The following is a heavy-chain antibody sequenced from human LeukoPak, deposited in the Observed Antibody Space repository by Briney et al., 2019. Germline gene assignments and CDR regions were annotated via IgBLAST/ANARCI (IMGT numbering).Heavy chain of an antibody. CDR2: IIPIFGTA. CDR3: ARDEVAWFDP. V-gene: IGHV1-69*05. CDR1: GYTFTSYG. J-gene: IGHJ5*02. D-gene: IGHD5-12*01. Sequence: ASVKVSCKASGYTFTSYGISWVRQAPGQGLEWMGGIIPIFGTANYAQKFQGRVTITTDESTSTAYMELSSLRSEDTAVYYCARDEVAWFDPRGQGTLVTVSS.